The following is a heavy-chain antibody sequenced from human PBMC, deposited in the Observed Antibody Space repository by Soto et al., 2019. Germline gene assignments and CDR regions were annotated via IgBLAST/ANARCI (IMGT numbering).Heavy chain of an antibody. CDR3: ARGPFGDFDY. CDR1: GGSIGGRY. V-gene: IGHV4-59*11. Sequence: SETLSLTCTVSGGSIGGRYWGWIRQPPGKGLEWIGYIYYSGSPTYTPSLKSRVTMSVDRSKNQFSLKLSSVTAADTAVYYCARGPFGDFDYWGQGTLVTVSS. J-gene: IGHJ4*02. D-gene: IGHD3-10*01. CDR2: IYYSGSP.